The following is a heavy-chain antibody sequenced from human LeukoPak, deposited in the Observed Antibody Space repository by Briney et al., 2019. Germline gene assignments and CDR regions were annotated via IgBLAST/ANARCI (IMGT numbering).Heavy chain of an antibody. Sequence: SETLSLTCTVSGGSISSRSYYWGWIRQPPGKGLEWIGSIDGSGSSYYNPSLKSRVTISVDTSRNQFSLKMTSVTAADTAVYYCAGQYGDYRTIDYWGQGTLVTVSS. J-gene: IGHJ4*02. V-gene: IGHV4-39*01. CDR2: IDGSGSS. CDR3: AGQYGDYRTIDY. D-gene: IGHD4-17*01. CDR1: GGSISSRSYY.